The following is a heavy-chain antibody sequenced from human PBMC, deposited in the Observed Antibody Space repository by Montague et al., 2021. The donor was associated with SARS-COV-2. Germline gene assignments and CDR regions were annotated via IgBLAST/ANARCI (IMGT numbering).Heavy chain of an antibody. V-gene: IGHV4-59*12. CDR3: ARIERGFWRDLVVFDV. D-gene: IGHD3-3*01. CDR2: VSNTGST. J-gene: IGHJ3*01. CDR1: GVSITNYY. Sequence: SETLSLTCSVSGVSITNYYWSWIRQFPGTELEWMGTVSNTGSTNKNPSLMSRVTISRDTSSGQVSMRLRSVTAADTAFYFCARIERGFWRDLVVFDVWGPGTLVTDS.